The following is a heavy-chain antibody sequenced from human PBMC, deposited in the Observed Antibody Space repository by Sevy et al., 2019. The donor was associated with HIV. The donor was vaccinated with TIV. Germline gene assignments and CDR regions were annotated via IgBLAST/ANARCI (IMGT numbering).Heavy chain of an antibody. Sequence: GESLKISCKGSGYSFTSYWIGWVRQMPGKGLEWMGIIYPGDSDTRYSPSFQGQVTISADKSIGTAYLQWSSLKASDTAMYYCAGFLAVAGDNFDYWGQGTLVTVSS. CDR1: GYSFTSYW. CDR3: AGFLAVAGDNFDY. V-gene: IGHV5-51*01. D-gene: IGHD6-19*01. J-gene: IGHJ4*02. CDR2: IYPGDSDT.